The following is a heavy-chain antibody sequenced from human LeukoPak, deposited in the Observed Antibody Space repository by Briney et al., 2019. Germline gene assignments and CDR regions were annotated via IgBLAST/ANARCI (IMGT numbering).Heavy chain of an antibody. V-gene: IGHV4-34*01. Sequence: PSETLSLTCAVYGGSFSGYYWSWIRQPPGKGLEWIGEINHSGSTNYNPSLKSRVTISVDTSKNQFSLKLSSVTAADTAVYYCARGKGYCSSTSCYKGRYYYYYGTDVWGQGTTVTVSS. D-gene: IGHD2-2*02. CDR2: INHSGST. CDR1: GGSFSGYY. J-gene: IGHJ6*02. CDR3: ARGKGYCSSTSCYKGRYYYYYGTDV.